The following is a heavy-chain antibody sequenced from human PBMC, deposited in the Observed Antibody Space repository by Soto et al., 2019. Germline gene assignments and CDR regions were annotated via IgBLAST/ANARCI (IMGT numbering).Heavy chain of an antibody. V-gene: IGHV1-3*01. CDR2: INDGNGYT. CDR3: ARSVINYSRFDL. D-gene: IGHD2-21*01. J-gene: IGHJ5*02. Sequence: QVQLVQSGAEVKKPGASVTVSCKASGYTFISYALHWVRQAPGQRLEWIGKINDGNGYTKYSQEFQGRVTITRDTSASTAYMDLCSPRSEDTAIYYCARSVINYSRFDLWGQGTLVTVSS. CDR1: GYTFISYA.